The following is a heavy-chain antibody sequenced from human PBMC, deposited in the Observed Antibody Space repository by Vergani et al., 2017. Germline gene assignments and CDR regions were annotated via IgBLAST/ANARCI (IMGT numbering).Heavy chain of an antibody. CDR3: SKSGWLQHFGAHYFDS. Sequence: EVQLLESGGRLVQPGGSLRLSCVASGFAFSRYAMSWVRQAPGKGLEWVSGLTASGSGISYADSVRGRVTIARDNSKNTLFLQMDSLRAEHTAVYYCSKSGWLQHFGAHYFDSWGQGILVTVSS. D-gene: IGHD5-24*01. J-gene: IGHJ4*02. CDR1: GFAFSRYA. CDR2: LTASGSGI. V-gene: IGHV3-23*01.